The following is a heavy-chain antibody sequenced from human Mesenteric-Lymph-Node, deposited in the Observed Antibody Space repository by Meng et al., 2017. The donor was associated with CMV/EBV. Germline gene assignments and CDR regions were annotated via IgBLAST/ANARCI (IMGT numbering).Heavy chain of an antibody. Sequence: GESLKISCAASGFTVSDKYMSWVRQAPGKGLEWVGRIKSKTDGGTTDYAAPVKGRFTISRDDSKNTLYLQMNSLKNEDTAVYYCAADLTTVTTGDYWGQGTLVTVSS. CDR1: GFTVSDKY. CDR3: AADLTTVTTGDY. V-gene: IGHV3-15*01. CDR2: IKSKTDGGTT. D-gene: IGHD4-17*01. J-gene: IGHJ4*02.